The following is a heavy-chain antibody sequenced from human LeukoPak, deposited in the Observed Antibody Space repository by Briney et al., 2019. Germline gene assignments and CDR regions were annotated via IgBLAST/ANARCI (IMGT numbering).Heavy chain of an antibody. CDR2: IYPGDSDT. J-gene: IGHJ4*02. CDR1: GYSIISYW. CDR3: ARVGGLAVAGREGIGY. D-gene: IGHD6-19*01. Sequence: GESLLIFSKGSGYSIISYWIGCVRRLPRRNRLWMGIIYPGDSDTRYSPSFQGQVTISADKSINTAYLQWSSLKASDTAMYYCARVGGLAVAGREGIGYWGQGTLVTVSS. V-gene: IGHV5-51*01.